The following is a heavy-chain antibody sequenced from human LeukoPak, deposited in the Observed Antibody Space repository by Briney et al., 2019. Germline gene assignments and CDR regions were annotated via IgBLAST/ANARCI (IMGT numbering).Heavy chain of an antibody. D-gene: IGHD3-22*01. V-gene: IGHV4-59*01. Sequence: SSETLSLTCTVSGGSISSYYWSWIRQPPGKGLEWIGYIYYSGSTNYNPSLKSRVTISVDTSKNQFSLKLSSVTAADTAVYYCARSEYYYDSSGYYFGYFDYWGQGTLVTVSS. CDR2: IYYSGST. CDR3: ARSEYYYDSSGYYFGYFDY. J-gene: IGHJ4*02. CDR1: GGSISSYY.